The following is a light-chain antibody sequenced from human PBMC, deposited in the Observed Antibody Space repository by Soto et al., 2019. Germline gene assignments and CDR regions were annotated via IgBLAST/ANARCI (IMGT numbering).Light chain of an antibody. CDR3: QQYDNSPWT. V-gene: IGKV3-20*01. J-gene: IGKJ1*01. Sequence: DIVLTQSPGTLSLSPGERATLSCRASQSVSTSNLAWYQQIPGQAPRVLIYGASFRATGIPDRFIGSGSGTDFTLTISRPEPEDFAVYYCQQYDNSPWTFGQGTKVEI. CDR1: QSVSTSN. CDR2: GAS.